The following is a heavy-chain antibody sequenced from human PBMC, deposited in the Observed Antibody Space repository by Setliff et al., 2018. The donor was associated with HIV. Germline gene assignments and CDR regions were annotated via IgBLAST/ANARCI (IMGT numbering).Heavy chain of an antibody. CDR1: GGSISNSH. CDR3: ATYWGGEGGRGY. CDR2: VYDSGTT. V-gene: IGHV4-59*01. D-gene: IGHD1-26*01. J-gene: IGHJ4*02. Sequence: SETLFLTCTVSGGSISNSHWSWIRQPPGKGLEWIGYVYDSGTTQYNPSLESRVTISLHTSKNHFSLKLNSVTAADTAVYYCATYWGGEGGRGYWGQGTLVTVSS.